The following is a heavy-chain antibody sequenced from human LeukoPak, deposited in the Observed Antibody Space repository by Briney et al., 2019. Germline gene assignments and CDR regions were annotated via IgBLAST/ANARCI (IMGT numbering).Heavy chain of an antibody. CDR1: GYSFTSYW. CDR2: IYPGDSDT. J-gene: IGHJ6*03. Sequence: GESLKISCKGSGYSFTSYWIGWVRQMPGKGLEWMGIIYPGDSDTRYSPSFQGQVTISADKSISTAYLQWSSLKASDTAMYYCARHPSAARSYYYYYMDVWGKGTTVTVSS. D-gene: IGHD6-6*01. V-gene: IGHV5-51*01. CDR3: ARHPSAARSYYYYYMDV.